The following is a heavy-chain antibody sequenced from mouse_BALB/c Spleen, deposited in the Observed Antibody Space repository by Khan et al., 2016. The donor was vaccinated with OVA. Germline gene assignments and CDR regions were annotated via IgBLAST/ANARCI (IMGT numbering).Heavy chain of an antibody. CDR1: GFTFSSYG. CDR2: ISSGGHYT. D-gene: IGHD1-2*01. CDR3: ARTITTAKGDFCAMDY. V-gene: IGHV5-6*01. J-gene: IGHJ4*01. Sequence: EVKLVESGGDLVKPGGSLKLSCAASGFTFSSYGMSWVRQTPDKRLEWVATISSGGHYTYFPDSVRGRVTISRDNAKNTMYLQRSSLKSEDTAMYYCARTITTAKGDFCAMDYWGQGPSVTVSS.